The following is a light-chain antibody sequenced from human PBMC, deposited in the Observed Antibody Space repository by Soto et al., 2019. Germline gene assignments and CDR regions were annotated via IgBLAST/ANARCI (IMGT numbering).Light chain of an antibody. V-gene: IGKV3-20*01. J-gene: IGKJ1*01. CDR1: QTVTSNY. Sequence: EIVLTQSTGTLSLSPGESATLSCRASQTVTSNYLAWYQRKPGQAPRLLIYGASSRATDIPDRFSGSGSGTDFTLTITRLEPEDFAVYFCQQYAGSPSTFGQGTKVEIK. CDR2: GAS. CDR3: QQYAGSPST.